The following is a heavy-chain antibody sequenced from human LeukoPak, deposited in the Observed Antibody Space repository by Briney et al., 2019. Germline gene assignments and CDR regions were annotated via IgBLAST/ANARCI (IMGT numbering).Heavy chain of an antibody. CDR3: ARVLHSGTIH. D-gene: IGHD1-26*01. J-gene: IGHJ4*02. Sequence: ASVKVSCKASGGTFSSYAISWLRQAPGQGLEWMGRIIPIFGTANYAQKFQGRVTITTDESTSTAYMELSSLRSEDTAVYYCARVLHSGTIHWGQGTLVTVSS. CDR2: IIPIFGTA. CDR1: GGTFSSYA. V-gene: IGHV1-69*05.